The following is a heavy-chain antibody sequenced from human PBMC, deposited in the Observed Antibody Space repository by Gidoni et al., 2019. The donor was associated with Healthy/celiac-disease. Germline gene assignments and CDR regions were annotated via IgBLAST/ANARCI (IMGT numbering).Heavy chain of an antibody. V-gene: IGHV3-66*02. CDR3: ARVDFWSGYPIDY. J-gene: IGHJ4*02. CDR1: GFTVSSNY. D-gene: IGHD3-3*01. Sequence: EVQLVESGGGLVQPGGSLRLSCAASGFTVSSNYMSWVRQAPGKGLEWVSVIYSGGSTYYADSVKGRFTISRDNSKNTLYLQMNSLRAEDTAVYYCARVDFWSGYPIDYWGQGTLVTVSS. CDR2: IYSGGST.